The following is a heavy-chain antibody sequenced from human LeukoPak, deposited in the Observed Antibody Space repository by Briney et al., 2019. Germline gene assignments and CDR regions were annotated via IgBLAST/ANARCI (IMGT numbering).Heavy chain of an antibody. CDR3: AREVAGTGYFQV. V-gene: IGHV4-59*01. CDR2: VYYSGTT. J-gene: IGHJ1*01. CDR1: DGSISRYY. Sequence: SETLSLTCTVSDGSISRYYWNWIRQPPGKALEWIGYVYYSGTTNYNPSLKSRVTISVDSSQNQFSLKLTSATAADTAVYYCAREVAGTGYFQVWGLGTPVTVSS. D-gene: IGHD6-19*01.